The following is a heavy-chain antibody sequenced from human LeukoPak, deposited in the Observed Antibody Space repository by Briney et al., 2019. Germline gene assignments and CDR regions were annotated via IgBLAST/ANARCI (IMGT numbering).Heavy chain of an antibody. CDR3: AKVGLAAAGQIYYFDY. CDR1: GFTFSSYA. Sequence: GGSLRLSCAASGFTFSSYALSWVRQAPGRGLEWVAGISESGGGIYYADSVKGRFTISRDRSRNTLYVQMNSLRADDTAVHYWAKVGLAAAGQIYYFDYWGQGTLVTVSS. J-gene: IGHJ4*02. CDR2: ISESGGGI. V-gene: IGHV3-23*01. D-gene: IGHD6-13*01.